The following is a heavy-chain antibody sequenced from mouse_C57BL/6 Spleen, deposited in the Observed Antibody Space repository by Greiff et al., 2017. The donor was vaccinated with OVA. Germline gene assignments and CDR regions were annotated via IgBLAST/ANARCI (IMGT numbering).Heavy chain of an antibody. D-gene: IGHD3-2*02. CDR2: IHPSDSDT. Sequence: QVQLQQPGAELVKPGASVKVSCKASGYTFTSYWMHWVKQRPGQGLEWIGRIHPSDSDTNYNQKFKGKATLTVDKSSSTAYMQLSSLTSGDSAVYYCAIGTAQAWFAYWGQGTLVTVSA. J-gene: IGHJ3*01. CDR3: AIGTAQAWFAY. CDR1: GYTFTSYW. V-gene: IGHV1-74*01.